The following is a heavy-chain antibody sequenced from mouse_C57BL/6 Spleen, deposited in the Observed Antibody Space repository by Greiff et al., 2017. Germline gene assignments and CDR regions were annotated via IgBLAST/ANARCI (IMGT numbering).Heavy chain of an antibody. V-gene: IGHV14-4*01. J-gene: IGHJ3*01. CDR1: GFNIKDDY. CDR2: IDPENGDT. D-gene: IGHD3-3*01. CDR3: TPWGREGFAY. Sequence: DVQLQESGAELVRPGASVKLSCTASGFNIKDDYMHWVKQRPEQGLEWIGWIDPENGDTEYASKFQGKATITADTSSNTAYLQLSSLTSEDTAVYYWTPWGREGFAYWGQGTLVTVSA.